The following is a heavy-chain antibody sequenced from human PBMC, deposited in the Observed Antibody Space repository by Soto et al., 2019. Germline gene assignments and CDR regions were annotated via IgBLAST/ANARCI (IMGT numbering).Heavy chain of an antibody. CDR1: GGTFSSYA. CDR3: ARAPEVSAAGDYWYFDL. D-gene: IGHD6-13*01. CDR2: IIPIFGTA. V-gene: IGHV1-69*06. Sequence: ASVKVSCKASGGTFSSYAISWVRQAPGQGLEWMGGIIPIFGTANYAQKFQGRVTITADKSTSTAYMELSSLRSEDTAVYYCARAPEVSAAGDYWYFDLQGRSTPFTVSS. J-gene: IGHJ2*01.